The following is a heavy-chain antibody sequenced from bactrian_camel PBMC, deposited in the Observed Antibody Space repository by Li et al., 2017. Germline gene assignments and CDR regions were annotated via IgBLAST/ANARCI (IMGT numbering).Heavy chain of an antibody. V-gene: IGHV3-2*01. Sequence: HVQLVESGGGSVQTGGSLRLSCTASAPSYGRYYLQWIRQAPGKALEWVSIIDTSGDTQYAPSVKGRFTISRDSAKNTLYLQMNNLTTADTAMYYWATTPSGGGRGPGTQVTVS. CDR1: APSYGRYY. D-gene: IGHD5*01. CDR2: IDTSGDT. J-gene: IGHJ4*01.